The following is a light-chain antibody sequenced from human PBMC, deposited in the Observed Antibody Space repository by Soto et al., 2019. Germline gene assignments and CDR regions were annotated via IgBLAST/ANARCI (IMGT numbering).Light chain of an antibody. CDR1: QSVNDY. V-gene: IGKV1-39*01. CDR3: KQSFSXPYI. Sequence: DFQVTQSPSSLSASVGDRVTITFRASQSVNDYLNWYQQRPGKAPRILIYAASTLHSGVPSRFSGSGFGTDFSLTITSLQPEDFATYYCKQSFSXPYIFGQGTKV. CDR2: AAS. J-gene: IGKJ2*01.